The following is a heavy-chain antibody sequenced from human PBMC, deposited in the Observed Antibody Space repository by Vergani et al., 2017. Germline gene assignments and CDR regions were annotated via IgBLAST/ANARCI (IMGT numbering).Heavy chain of an antibody. CDR2: ISYDGSNK. D-gene: IGHD4-17*01. CDR3: ANIYGDYVY. J-gene: IGHJ4*02. V-gene: IGHV3-30*18. CDR1: GFTFSSYG. Sequence: TASGFTFSSYGMHWVRQAPGKGLEWVAVISYDGSNKYYADSVKGRFTISRDNSKNTLYLQMNSLRAEDTAVYYCANIYGDYVYWGQGTLVTVSS.